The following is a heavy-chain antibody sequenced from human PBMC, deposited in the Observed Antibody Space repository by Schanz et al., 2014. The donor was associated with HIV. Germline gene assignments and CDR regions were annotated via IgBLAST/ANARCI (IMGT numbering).Heavy chain of an antibody. CDR1: GFTFSSSG. Sequence: QVQLVESGGGVVQPGRSLRLSCTASGFTFSSSGMHWVRQAPGKGLEWVAAMWNDESHKGYADSVKGRFTISRDNSKNTLYLEMNSLRPEDTAVYYCAREGSNYYGSGSYYKTYGMDVWGQGTTVTVSS. CDR2: MWNDESHK. V-gene: IGHV3-33*01. J-gene: IGHJ6*02. D-gene: IGHD3-10*01. CDR3: AREGSNYYGSGSYYKTYGMDV.